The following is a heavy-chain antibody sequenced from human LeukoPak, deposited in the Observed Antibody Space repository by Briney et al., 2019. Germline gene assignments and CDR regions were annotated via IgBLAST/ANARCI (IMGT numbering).Heavy chain of an antibody. CDR3: ARTITMIVVVSDAFDI. D-gene: IGHD3-22*01. CDR1: GFTFSSYW. Sequence: PGGSLRLSCAASGFTFSSYWMHWVRQAPGKGLVWVSRINSDGSSTSYADSVKGRFTISRDNAKNSLYLQMNSLRAEDTAVYYCARTITMIVVVSDAFDIWGQGTMVTVSS. V-gene: IGHV3-74*01. CDR2: INSDGSST. J-gene: IGHJ3*02.